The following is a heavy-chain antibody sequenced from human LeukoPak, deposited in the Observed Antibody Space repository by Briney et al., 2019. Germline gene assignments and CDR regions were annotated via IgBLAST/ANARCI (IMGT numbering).Heavy chain of an antibody. Sequence: SETLSLTCAVSGYSISSGYYWGWIRQPPGKGLEWIGSIYRSGSTYYNPSLKSRVTISVDTSKNQFSLKLSSVTAADTAVYYCARVRFLEWSPQYYFDYWGQGTLVTVSS. CDR2: IYRSGST. J-gene: IGHJ4*02. CDR1: GYSISSGYY. V-gene: IGHV4-38-2*01. CDR3: ARVRFLEWSPQYYFDY. D-gene: IGHD3-3*01.